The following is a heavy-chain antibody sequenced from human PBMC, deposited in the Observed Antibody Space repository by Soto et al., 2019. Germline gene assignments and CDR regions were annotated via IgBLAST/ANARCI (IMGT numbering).Heavy chain of an antibody. J-gene: IGHJ6*02. Sequence: GESLKISCKGSGYSFTSYWIGWVRQMPGKGLEWMGIIHPGNSDTKYSPSFQGQVTISADKSISTAYLQWSSLKASDTAMYYCARHRAVAGMPDYYYDMDAWGQGTTVTVSS. CDR2: IHPGNSDT. V-gene: IGHV5-51*01. D-gene: IGHD6-19*01. CDR3: ARHRAVAGMPDYYYDMDA. CDR1: GYSFTSYW.